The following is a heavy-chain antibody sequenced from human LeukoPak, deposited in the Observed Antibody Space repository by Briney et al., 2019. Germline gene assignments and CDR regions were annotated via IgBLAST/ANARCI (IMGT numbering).Heavy chain of an antibody. CDR2: IKQDGSEK. CDR3: ARLTQLARGRY. J-gene: IGHJ4*02. CDR1: GFTFSSYG. D-gene: IGHD6-6*01. V-gene: IGHV3-7*03. Sequence: GGSLRLSCAASGFTFSSYGMSWVRQAPGKGLEWVANIKQDGSEKYYVDSVKGRLTVSRDNAENSLYLQMSGLRAEDTAVYYCARLTQLARGRYWGQGTLVTVSS.